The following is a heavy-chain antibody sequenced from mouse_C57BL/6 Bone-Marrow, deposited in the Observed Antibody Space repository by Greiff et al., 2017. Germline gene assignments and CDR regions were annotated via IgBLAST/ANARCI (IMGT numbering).Heavy chain of an antibody. D-gene: IGHD2-3*01. CDR2: ISDGGSYT. V-gene: IGHV5-4*03. CDR3: ARGWLLRDYAMDY. Sequence: EVKVVESGGGLVKPGGSLKLSCAASGFTFSSYAMSWVRQTPEKRLEWVATISDGGSYTYYPDNVKGRFTISRDNAQNNLYLQMSHLKSEDTAMYYCARGWLLRDYAMDYWGQGTSVTVSS. CDR1: GFTFSSYA. J-gene: IGHJ4*01.